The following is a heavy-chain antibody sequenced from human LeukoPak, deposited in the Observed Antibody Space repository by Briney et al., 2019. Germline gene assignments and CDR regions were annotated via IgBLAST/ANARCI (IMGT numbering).Heavy chain of an antibody. J-gene: IGHJ4*02. V-gene: IGHV4-61*02. D-gene: IGHD6-13*01. Sequence: PSQTLSLSCTVSGVSISSGSYYWRWIRQPAGRGLEWIVRIYTSGSTNYNPSLKSRVTISVDTSKNQFSLKLSSVTAADTAVYYCARTLPTGTAAGTFDYWGQGTLVTVSS. CDR2: IYTSGST. CDR3: ARTLPTGTAAGTFDY. CDR1: GVSISSGSYY.